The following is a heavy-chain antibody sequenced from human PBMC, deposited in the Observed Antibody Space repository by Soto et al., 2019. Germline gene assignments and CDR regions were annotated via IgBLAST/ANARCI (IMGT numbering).Heavy chain of an antibody. CDR3: ALIAARPMYYYYGMDV. Sequence: QVQLVQSGAEVKKPGASVKVSCKASGYTFTSYGISWVRQAPGQGLEWMGWISAYNGNTNYSQKLQGRVTMTTDTCTSTADMELRSLRSDDTAVYYCALIAARPMYYYYGMDVWGQGTTVTVSS. D-gene: IGHD6-6*01. CDR1: GYTFTSYG. CDR2: ISAYNGNT. V-gene: IGHV1-18*01. J-gene: IGHJ6*02.